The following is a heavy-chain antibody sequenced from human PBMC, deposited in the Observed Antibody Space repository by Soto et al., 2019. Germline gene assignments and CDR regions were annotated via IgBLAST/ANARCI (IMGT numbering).Heavy chain of an antibody. CDR3: AKKRGSDYYGSGSTLYYMDV. CDR1: GFTISSYA. J-gene: IGHJ6*03. Sequence: EVQLLESGGGLVQPGGSLRLSCAASGFTISSYAMSRVRQAPGKGLEWVSAISDSGGSTYYADSVKGRFTISRDNSKNTLYLQMNSLRAEDTAVYYCAKKRGSDYYGSGSTLYYMDVWGKGTTVTVSS. CDR2: ISDSGGST. V-gene: IGHV3-23*01. D-gene: IGHD3-10*01.